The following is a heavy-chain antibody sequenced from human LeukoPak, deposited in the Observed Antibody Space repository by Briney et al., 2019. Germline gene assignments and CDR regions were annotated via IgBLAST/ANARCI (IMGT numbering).Heavy chain of an antibody. CDR2: INPSGGST. J-gene: IGHJ4*02. V-gene: IGHV1-46*01. CDR3: ARLAQPESITIFGVVALLGAFDY. Sequence: ASVKVSCKASGYTFTSYYMHWVRQAPGQGLEWMGIINPSGGSTSYAQKFQGRVTMTRDTSASTVYMELSSLRSGDTAVYYCARLAQPESITIFGVVALLGAFDYWGQGTLVTVSS. D-gene: IGHD3-3*01. CDR1: GYTFTSYY.